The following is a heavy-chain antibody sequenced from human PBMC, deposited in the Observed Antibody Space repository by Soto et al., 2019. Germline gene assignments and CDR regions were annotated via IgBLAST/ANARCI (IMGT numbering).Heavy chain of an antibody. J-gene: IGHJ4*02. D-gene: IGHD2-21*01. Sequence: QITLKESGPTLVKPTQTLTLTCTFSGFSLTTDRVGVGWIRQPPGEALEWRAVIYWDDSKTYRPSLESRLTITKDTSKTQVALTMTNMDSLDTATYYCAHACGGRSLYRGQGTLVTVSS. CDR3: AHACGGRSLY. CDR2: IYWDDSK. V-gene: IGHV2-5*06. CDR1: GFSLTTDRVG.